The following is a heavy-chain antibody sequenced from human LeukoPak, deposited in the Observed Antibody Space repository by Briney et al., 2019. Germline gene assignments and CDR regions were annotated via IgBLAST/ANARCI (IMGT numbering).Heavy chain of an antibody. J-gene: IGHJ6*03. CDR3: ARGATPFSYYYYYMDV. D-gene: IGHD1-26*01. V-gene: IGHV4-59*01. CDR2: IYYSGST. Sequence: PSETLSLTCTVSGGSISSYYWSWIRQPPGKGLEWIGYIYYSGSTNYNPSLKSRVTISVDTSKNQFSLKLSSVTAADTAVYYCARGATPFSYYYYYMDVWGKGTTVTISS. CDR1: GGSISSYY.